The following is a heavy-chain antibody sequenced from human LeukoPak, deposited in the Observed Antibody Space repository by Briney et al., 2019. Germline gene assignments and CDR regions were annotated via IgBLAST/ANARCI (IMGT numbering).Heavy chain of an antibody. Sequence: AASVTVSCTASGYTFTSYGIGWVRQAPGQGLEWMGWISAYNGNTNYAQKLQGRVTMTTDTSTSTAYMELRSLRSDDTAVYYCARGDYVWTPPFDPWGQGTLVTVSS. CDR2: ISAYNGNT. J-gene: IGHJ5*02. CDR1: GYTFTSYG. D-gene: IGHD3-16*01. CDR3: ARGDYVWTPPFDP. V-gene: IGHV1-18*01.